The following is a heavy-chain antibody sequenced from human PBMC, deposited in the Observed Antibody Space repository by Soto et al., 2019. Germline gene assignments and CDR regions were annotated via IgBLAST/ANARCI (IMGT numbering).Heavy chain of an antibody. Sequence: QVHLVQSGAEVKKPGASVKVSCKASGYTFTSYGITWVRQAPGQGLEWMGWISAHNGNTDYAQKLQGRVIVTRATSASTPYMGLRGLISDNTAVYSCPRGSSGDYWAQGPLVPVSS. CDR1: GYTFTSYG. CDR2: ISAHNGNT. D-gene: IGHD3-10*01. V-gene: IGHV1-18*01. J-gene: IGHJ4*02. CDR3: PRGSSGDY.